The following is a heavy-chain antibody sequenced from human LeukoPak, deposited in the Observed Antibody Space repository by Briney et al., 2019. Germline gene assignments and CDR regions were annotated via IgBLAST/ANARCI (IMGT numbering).Heavy chain of an antibody. J-gene: IGHJ3*02. CDR3: ARDRNHILTGYTAFDI. Sequence: GGSLRLSCAASGFTFSSHSMNWVRQAPGKGLYCVSYIRNSSSYIYHADSVKGRFTISRDNARNSMSLEMNSLRAEDTAVYYCARDRNHILTGYTAFDIWGQGTMVAVFS. D-gene: IGHD3-9*01. CDR2: IRNSSSYI. V-gene: IGHV3-21*01. CDR1: GFTFSSHS.